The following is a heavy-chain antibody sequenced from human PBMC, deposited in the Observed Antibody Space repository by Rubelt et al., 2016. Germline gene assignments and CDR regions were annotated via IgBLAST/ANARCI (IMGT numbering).Heavy chain of an antibody. CDR1: GGPFSGYY. CDR3: ARNGSPENNWFDP. V-gene: IGHV4-34*01. D-gene: IGHD3-10*01. J-gene: IGHJ5*02. Sequence: QVQLQQWGAGLLKPSETLSLTCAVFGGPFSGYYWSWIRQPPGKGLEWIGEINHSGSTNYNPSLKSRVTISVDTSKNQFSLKRSSVTAADTAVYYCARNGSPENNWFDPWGQGTLVTVSS. CDR2: INHSGST.